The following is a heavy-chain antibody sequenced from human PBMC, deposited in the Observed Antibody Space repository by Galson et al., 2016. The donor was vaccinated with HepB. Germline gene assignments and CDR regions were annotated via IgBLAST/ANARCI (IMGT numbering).Heavy chain of an antibody. CDR1: GYSFTNHG. CDR3: ARSGYCSGGGCYSEGLDY. V-gene: IGHV1-18*01. CDR2: IRGDNGDT. J-gene: IGHJ4*02. Sequence: SVKVSCKASGYSFTNHGISWVRQAPGQGLEWMGWIRGDNGDTVYALKFLGRVTVTTDTSTNTAHMELRSLRLDDTALYYCARSGYCSGGGCYSEGLDYWGQGTLVTASS. D-gene: IGHD2-15*01.